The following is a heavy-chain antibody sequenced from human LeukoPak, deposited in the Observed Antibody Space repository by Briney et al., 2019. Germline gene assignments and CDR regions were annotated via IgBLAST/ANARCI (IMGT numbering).Heavy chain of an antibody. J-gene: IGHJ6*02. D-gene: IGHD5-24*01. CDR3: ASTIWSYYGMDV. CDR2: INPNSGGT. CDR1: GYTFTGYY. Sequence: ASVKVSCKASGYTFTGYYMHWVRQAPGQGLEWMGRINPNSGGTNYAQKFQGWVTMTRDTSISTAYMELSRLRSDDTAVYCCASTIWSYYGMDVWGQGTTVTVSS. V-gene: IGHV1-2*04.